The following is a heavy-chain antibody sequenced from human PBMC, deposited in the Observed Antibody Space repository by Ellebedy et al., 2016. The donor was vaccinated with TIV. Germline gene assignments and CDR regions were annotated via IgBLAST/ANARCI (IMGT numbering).Heavy chain of an antibody. D-gene: IGHD2-2*01. CDR1: GYTFTSYY. V-gene: IGHV1-46*01. J-gene: IGHJ6*03. CDR2: INPSGGST. CDR3: ARGDCSSTSCYYYYYYMDV. Sequence: ASVKVSCXASGYTFTSYYMHWVRQAPGQGLEWMGIINPSGGSTSYAQKFQGRVTMTRDTSTSTAYMELSSLRSEDTAVYYCARGDCSSTSCYYYYYYMDVWGKGTTVTVSS.